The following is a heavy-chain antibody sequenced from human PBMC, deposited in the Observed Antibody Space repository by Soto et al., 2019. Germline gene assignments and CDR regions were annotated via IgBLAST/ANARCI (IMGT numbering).Heavy chain of an antibody. CDR3: AKWASHYYDSSGYQYYFDY. D-gene: IGHD3-22*01. J-gene: IGHJ4*02. CDR1: GFTFSSYA. V-gene: IGHV3-23*01. CDR2: ISGSGGST. Sequence: GGSLRLSCAASGFTFSSYAMSWVRQAPGKGLEWVSAISGSGGSTYYADSVKGRFTISRDNSKNTLYLQMNSLRAEDTAVYYCAKWASHYYDSSGYQYYFDYWGQGTLVTVSS.